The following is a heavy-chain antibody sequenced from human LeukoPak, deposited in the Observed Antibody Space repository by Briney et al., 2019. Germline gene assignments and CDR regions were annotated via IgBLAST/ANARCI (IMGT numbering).Heavy chain of an antibody. CDR1: GFTFSSYA. D-gene: IGHD6-19*01. CDR3: ARAVSNQWLVLGGY. J-gene: IGHJ4*02. Sequence: GGSLRLSCAASGFTFSSYAMHWVRQAPGKGLEWVAVISYDGSNKYCADSVKGRFTISRDNSKNTLYLQMNSLRAEDTAVYYCARAVSNQWLVLGGYWGQGTLVTVSS. V-gene: IGHV3-30-3*01. CDR2: ISYDGSNK.